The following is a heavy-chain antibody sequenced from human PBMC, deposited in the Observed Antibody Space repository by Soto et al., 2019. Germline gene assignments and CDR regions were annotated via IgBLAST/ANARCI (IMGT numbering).Heavy chain of an antibody. CDR2: IYYSGST. D-gene: IGHD6-6*01. J-gene: IGHJ4*02. V-gene: IGHV4-59*01. Sequence: SETLSLTCTVSGGSISSYYWSWIRQPPGKGLEWIGYIYYSGSTNYNPSLKSRVTISVDTSKNQFSLKLSSVTAADTAVYYCARDAYSSSSYFDYWGQGTLVTVSS. CDR1: GGSISSYY. CDR3: ARDAYSSSSYFDY.